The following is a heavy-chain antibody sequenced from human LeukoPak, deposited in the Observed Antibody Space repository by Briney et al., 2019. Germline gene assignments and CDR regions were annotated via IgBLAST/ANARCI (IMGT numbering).Heavy chain of an antibody. Sequence: KPGGSLRLSCAASGFSISSTYMSWVRQAPGKGLECVGRIKSKTSGGTIDVPAPVKGRFSISRDDSENTLYLQMDSLETEDTAVYYCTQNRGIAGPNYYMDVWGKGTTVTVSS. CDR2: IKSKTSGGTI. CDR1: GFSISSTY. D-gene: IGHD6-13*01. V-gene: IGHV3-15*01. CDR3: TQNRGIAGPNYYMDV. J-gene: IGHJ6*03.